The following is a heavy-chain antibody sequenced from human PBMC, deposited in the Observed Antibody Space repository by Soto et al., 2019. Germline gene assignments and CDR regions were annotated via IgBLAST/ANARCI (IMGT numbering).Heavy chain of an antibody. Sequence: QVQLVQSGAEVKKPGSSVKVSRKASGGTFSSYAISWVRQAPGQGLEWMGGIIPISDTTNYAQKFQDRVTITAQESTSTAYMELSSLRSEDTAVYYCARSQGSSTSLEIYYYYYYGMDVWGQGTTVTVSS. J-gene: IGHJ6*02. V-gene: IGHV1-69*01. CDR2: IIPISDTT. D-gene: IGHD2-2*01. CDR1: GGTFSSYA. CDR3: ARSQGSSTSLEIYYYYYYGMDV.